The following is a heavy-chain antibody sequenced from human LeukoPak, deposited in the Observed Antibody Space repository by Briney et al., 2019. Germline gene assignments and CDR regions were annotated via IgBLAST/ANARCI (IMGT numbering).Heavy chain of an antibody. J-gene: IGHJ4*02. V-gene: IGHV3-23*01. CDR1: RFSFSTYA. CDR3: VKDQVLVERVFFDS. Sequence: GGSLRLSCEASRFSFSTYAMSWVRQAPGKGLEWVSGIGVSGTTTYYTDSVKGRFTISRANSKNTLYLQMSSLRVEDTALYYCVKDQVLVERVFFDSWGQGTLVTVSS. D-gene: IGHD1-26*01. CDR2: IGVSGTTT.